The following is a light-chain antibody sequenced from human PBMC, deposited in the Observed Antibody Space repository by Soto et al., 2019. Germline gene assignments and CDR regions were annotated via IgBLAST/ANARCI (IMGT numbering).Light chain of an antibody. CDR1: QSVTHNH. V-gene: IGKV3-20*01. Sequence: EIVLTQSPGTLSLSPGERATLSCRASQSVTHNHLAWYQQKRGQAPRLLIYVASARATGLPGRFSGSGSGTDFTLTISRLEPEDFAVYYCQQYVASPYTFGQGTKLEI. CDR3: QQYVASPYT. J-gene: IGKJ2*01. CDR2: VAS.